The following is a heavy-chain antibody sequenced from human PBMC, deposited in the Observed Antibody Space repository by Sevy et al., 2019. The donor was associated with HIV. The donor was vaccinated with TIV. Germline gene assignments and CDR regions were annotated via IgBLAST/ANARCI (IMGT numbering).Heavy chain of an antibody. Sequence: GGSLRLSCAASGFSFSSYSVSWVRQAPGEGLQWVASIGSSNGYIYYADSVKGRFTISRDNAKNSLFQHMNTLRAEDTAVYYCARSYSSSWYILYYFEYWGQGTPVTVSS. CDR1: GFSFSSYS. CDR2: IGSSNGYI. CDR3: ARSYSSSWYILYYFEY. J-gene: IGHJ4*02. D-gene: IGHD6-13*01. V-gene: IGHV3-21*01.